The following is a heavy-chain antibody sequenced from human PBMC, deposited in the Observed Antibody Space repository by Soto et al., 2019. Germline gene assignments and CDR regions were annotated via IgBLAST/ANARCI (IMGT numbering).Heavy chain of an antibody. CDR3: ARANYDGSPRDLDY. CDR2: ISSSSSTI. CDR1: GFTFSSYS. Sequence: EVQLVESGGGLVQPGGSLRLSCAASGFTFSSYSMNWVRQAPGKGLEWVSYISSSSSTIYYADSVKGRFTISRDNAKNSLYLQMNRQRAEDTAVYYCARANYDGSPRDLDYWGQGTLVTVSS. D-gene: IGHD3-10*01. J-gene: IGHJ4*02. V-gene: IGHV3-48*01.